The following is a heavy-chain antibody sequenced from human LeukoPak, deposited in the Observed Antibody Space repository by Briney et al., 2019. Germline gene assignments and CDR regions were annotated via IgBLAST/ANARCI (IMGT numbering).Heavy chain of an antibody. D-gene: IGHD4-11*01. Sequence: PSETLSLTCTVSGGSISSYYWSGIRQPPGKGLEWIGYIYYSGSTNYNPSLKSRVTISVDTSKNQFSLKLSSVTAADTAVYYCARVITTDYYYYYGMDVWGQGTTVTVSS. V-gene: IGHV4-59*01. CDR1: GGSISSYY. CDR2: IYYSGST. J-gene: IGHJ6*02. CDR3: ARVITTDYYYYYGMDV.